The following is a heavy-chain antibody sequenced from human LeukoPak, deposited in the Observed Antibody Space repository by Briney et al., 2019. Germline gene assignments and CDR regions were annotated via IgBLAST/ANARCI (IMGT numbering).Heavy chain of an antibody. CDR2: INHSGST. Sequence: SETLSLTSAVHGGSFSGYYWSWIRHPPGKGLEWIGQINHSGSTNYNPSLKRRVTISVDTSKKQFSLKLSSVTAADTAVYYCGRGPGYRGSGWYRSFDYWGQGTLVTVSS. J-gene: IGHJ4*02. D-gene: IGHD6-19*01. CDR3: GRGPGYRGSGWYRSFDY. CDR1: GGSFSGYY. V-gene: IGHV4-34*01.